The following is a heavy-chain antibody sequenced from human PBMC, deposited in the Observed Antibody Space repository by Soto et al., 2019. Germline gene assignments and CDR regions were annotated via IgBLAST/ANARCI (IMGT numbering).Heavy chain of an antibody. Sequence: PGGSLRLSCAASGFTFSSYWMSWVRQAPGKGLEWVANIKQDGSEKYYVDSVKGRFTISRDNAKNSLYLQMNSLRAEDTAVYYCARDASEKPYRTGGYFDYWGQGTLVTVSS. D-gene: IGHD3-10*01. CDR3: ARDASEKPYRTGGYFDY. J-gene: IGHJ4*02. CDR2: IKQDGSEK. V-gene: IGHV3-7*03. CDR1: GFTFSSYW.